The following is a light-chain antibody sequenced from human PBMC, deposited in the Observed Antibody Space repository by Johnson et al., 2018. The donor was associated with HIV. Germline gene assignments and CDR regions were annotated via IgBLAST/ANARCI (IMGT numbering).Light chain of an antibody. J-gene: IGLJ1*01. CDR1: SSNVGSSF. CDR3: GEWDSTLDV. Sequence: QSVLTQPPSVSAAPGQTVTSSCSGSSSNVGSSFVSWYRQVPGTAPKLRIYDNNRRPSGIPDRFSGSNSGTSATLGITGLQTGDDADYYCGEWDSTLDVFGSGTKVTVL. CDR2: DNN. V-gene: IGLV1-51*01.